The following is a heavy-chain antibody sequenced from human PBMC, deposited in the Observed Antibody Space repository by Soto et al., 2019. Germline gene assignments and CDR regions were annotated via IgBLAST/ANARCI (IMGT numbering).Heavy chain of an antibody. CDR2: IYYSGST. D-gene: IGHD3-22*01. V-gene: IGHV4-59*01. CDR1: DGNSVGYG. Sequence: SVTISVRSSVADGNSVGYGGSWIRKKKGKGLEWIGYIYYSGSTNYNPSLKSRVTISVDTSKNQFSLKLSSVTAADTAVYYCARAKLSYDSSGYYGFRFDPWGQGTLVTVSS. CDR3: ARAKLSYDSSGYYGFRFDP. J-gene: IGHJ5*02.